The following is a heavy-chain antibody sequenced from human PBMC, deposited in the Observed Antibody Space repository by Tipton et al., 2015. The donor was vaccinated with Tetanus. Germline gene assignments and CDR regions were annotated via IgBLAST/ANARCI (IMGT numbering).Heavy chain of an antibody. CDR3: ASSTVTR. Sequence: QVQLVQSGGGVVQPGRSLTLSCEASGFRFSSYGMHWVRQAPGKGLEWVAVIWYDGSKTYYADSVKGRFTISRDNGKNLLYLQMSSLRRGDTAVYYCASSTVTRWGPGTLVTVSS. CDR1: GFRFSSYG. V-gene: IGHV3-33*01. CDR2: IWYDGSKT. D-gene: IGHD4-17*01. J-gene: IGHJ4*02.